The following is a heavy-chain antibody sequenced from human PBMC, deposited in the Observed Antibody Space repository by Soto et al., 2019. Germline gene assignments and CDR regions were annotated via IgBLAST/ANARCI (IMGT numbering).Heavy chain of an antibody. J-gene: IGHJ4*02. D-gene: IGHD6-13*01. CDR2: ISGSSSYI. Sequence: PGGSLRLSCGASGFIFSDYYMSWIRQVPGKGLEWISYISGSSSYINYADSVRGRFTISRDNARNSHSLYLQMNSLRAEDTAVYYCAKAQPGIADRFDYWGQGTLVTVSS. CDR1: GFIFSDYY. V-gene: IGHV3-11*05. CDR3: AKAQPGIADRFDY.